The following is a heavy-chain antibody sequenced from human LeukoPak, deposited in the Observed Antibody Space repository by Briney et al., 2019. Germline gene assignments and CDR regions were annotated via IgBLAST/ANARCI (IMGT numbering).Heavy chain of an antibody. V-gene: IGHV3-21*01. Sequence: PGGSLRLSCAASGFIFSSYAMSWVRQAPGKGLEWVSSISSSSTYIYYADSVKGRFTISRDNAKNSLYLQMNSLRAEDTAVYYCARGAYSGYDRYFDYWGQGTLVTVSS. CDR2: ISSSSTYI. CDR3: ARGAYSGYDRYFDY. CDR1: GFIFSSYA. J-gene: IGHJ4*02. D-gene: IGHD5-12*01.